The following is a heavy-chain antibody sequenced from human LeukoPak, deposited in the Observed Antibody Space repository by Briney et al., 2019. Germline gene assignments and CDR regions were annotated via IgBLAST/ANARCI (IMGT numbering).Heavy chain of an antibody. Sequence: SETLSLTCTVSGGSISSSSYYWGWIRQPPGKGLEWIGSIYYSGSTYYNPSLKSRVTISVDTSKNQFSLKLSSVTAADTAVYYCARDRYGYDSYFDYWGQGTLVTVSS. CDR1: GGSISSSSYY. D-gene: IGHD5-12*01. CDR2: IYYSGST. CDR3: ARDRYGYDSYFDY. V-gene: IGHV4-39*07. J-gene: IGHJ4*02.